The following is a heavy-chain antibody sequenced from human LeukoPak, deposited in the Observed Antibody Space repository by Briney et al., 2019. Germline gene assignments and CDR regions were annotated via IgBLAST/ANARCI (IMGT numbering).Heavy chain of an antibody. CDR1: GFTFSGYS. CDR2: ISGSSSYI. V-gene: IGHV3-21*01. J-gene: IGHJ4*02. D-gene: IGHD3-3*01. CDR3: ARGGRFFEY. Sequence: GGSLRLSCTASGFTFSGYSMNWVRQAPGKGLEWVSFISGSSSYIYYADSVKGRFTISRDNAKNSLYLQMNSLRADDTAVYYCARGGRFFEYWGQGTPVTVSS.